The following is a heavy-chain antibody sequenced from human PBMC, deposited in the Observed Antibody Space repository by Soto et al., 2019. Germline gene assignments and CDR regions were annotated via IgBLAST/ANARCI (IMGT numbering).Heavy chain of an antibody. V-gene: IGHV3-23*01. J-gene: IGHJ4*02. Sequence: GGSLRLSCAASGFTFSSYAMSWVRQAPGKGLEWVSAISGSGGSTYYADSVKGRFTISRDNSKNTLYLQMNSLRAEDTAVYYCAKRTRYCSGGSCYSYFDYWGQGTLVTVSS. CDR2: ISGSGGST. CDR1: GFTFSSYA. CDR3: AKRTRYCSGGSCYSYFDY. D-gene: IGHD2-15*01.